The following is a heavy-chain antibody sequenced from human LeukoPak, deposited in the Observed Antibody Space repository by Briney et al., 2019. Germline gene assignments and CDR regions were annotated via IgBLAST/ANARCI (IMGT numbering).Heavy chain of an antibody. CDR2: IKQDGSEK. V-gene: IGHV3-7*01. CDR1: GFTFSSYW. Sequence: GGSLRLSCAASGFTFSSYWMSWVRQAPGKGLEWVANIKQDGSEKYYVDSVKGRFTISRDNAKNSLYLQMNSLRAEDTAVYYCARVTYYDFWSGYYKSFDYWGQGTLVTVS. J-gene: IGHJ4*02. CDR3: ARVTYYDFWSGYYKSFDY. D-gene: IGHD3-3*01.